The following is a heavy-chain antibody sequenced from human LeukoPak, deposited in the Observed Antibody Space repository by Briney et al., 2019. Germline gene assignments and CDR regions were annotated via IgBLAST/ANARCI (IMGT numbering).Heavy chain of an antibody. Sequence: SETLSLTCTVSGGSISSYYWSWIRQPPGKGLERIGYIYYSGSTNYNPSLKSRVTISVDTSKNQFSLKLSSVTAADTAVYYCARGNDSSGYYYDYWGQGTLVTVSS. D-gene: IGHD3-22*01. V-gene: IGHV4-59*01. CDR3: ARGNDSSGYYYDY. CDR2: IYYSGST. J-gene: IGHJ4*02. CDR1: GGSISSYY.